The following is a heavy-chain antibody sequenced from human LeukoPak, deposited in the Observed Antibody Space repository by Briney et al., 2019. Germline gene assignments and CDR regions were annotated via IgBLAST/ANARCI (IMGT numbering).Heavy chain of an antibody. CDR2: VSSSSTYI. Sequence: PGGSLRLFCAASGFTFSSYSMNWVRQARAKGLEWVSSVSSSSTYIFYADSVKGRFTISRDNAKNSLYLQMNSLRAEDTAVYYCARQAGYGPFDYWGQGTLVTVSS. D-gene: IGHD5-12*01. J-gene: IGHJ4*02. V-gene: IGHV3-21*01. CDR3: ARQAGYGPFDY. CDR1: GFTFSSYS.